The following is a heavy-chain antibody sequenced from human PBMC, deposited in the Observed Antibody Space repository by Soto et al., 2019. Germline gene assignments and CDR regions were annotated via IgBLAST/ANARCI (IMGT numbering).Heavy chain of an antibody. J-gene: IGHJ4*02. D-gene: IGHD6-19*01. CDR2: ITGSVGTP. Sequence: EVQLLESGGGLVQPGESLRLSCAASGFTFRSHAMSWVRQAPGKGLEWVSAITGSVGTPYYADSVKGRFTISRDNSKNRLYLQMNSLRDEDTAVYYCAKHGSVWYDSLDSWGQGTHVTVSS. CDR1: GFTFRSHA. V-gene: IGHV3-23*01. CDR3: AKHGSVWYDSLDS.